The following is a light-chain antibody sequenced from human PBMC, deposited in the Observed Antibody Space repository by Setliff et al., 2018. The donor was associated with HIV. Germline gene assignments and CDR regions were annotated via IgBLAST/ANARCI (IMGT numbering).Light chain of an antibody. CDR2: DDN. CDR1: NIGSKS. V-gene: IGLV3-21*03. CDR3: QVWDSSSDHHV. Sequence: SYELAQPPSVSVAPGKTARITCGGNNIGSKSVHWYQQKPGQAPVLVVYDDNDRPSGIPERFPGSNSGNTATLTISRVEAGDEADYYCQVWDSSSDHHVFGTGTKGTVL. J-gene: IGLJ1*01.